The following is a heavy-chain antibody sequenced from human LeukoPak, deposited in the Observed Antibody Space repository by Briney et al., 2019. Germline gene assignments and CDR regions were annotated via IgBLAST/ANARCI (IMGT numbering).Heavy chain of an antibody. Sequence: PGESLRLSCAASGFTFSTYAMSWVRQAPGKGLEWVSSMSGTGASTYYADSVKGRFTISRDNSKNTLYLQMNSLRAEDTAVYYCAKDKVTEGEVYGDYALDYWGQGTLVTVSS. CDR3: AKDKVTEGEVYGDYALDY. CDR1: GFTFSTYA. D-gene: IGHD4-17*01. J-gene: IGHJ4*02. V-gene: IGHV3-23*01. CDR2: MSGTGAST.